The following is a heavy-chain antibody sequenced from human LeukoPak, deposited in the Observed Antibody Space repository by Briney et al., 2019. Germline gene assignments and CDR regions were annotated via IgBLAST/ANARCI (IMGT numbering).Heavy chain of an antibody. J-gene: IGHJ4*02. D-gene: IGHD2-15*01. Sequence: ASVKLSRKASGYTFTDYYMHWVRQAPGQGLEWMGWINPNSGDTNQAQNFQGRVTLTRDTSIGTAYMELSSLRSDDSAIYYCAGEYCSGGSCRKGFDYWGQGTLVTVSS. CDR2: INPNSGDT. CDR3: AGEYCSGGSCRKGFDY. V-gene: IGHV1-2*02. CDR1: GYTFTDYY.